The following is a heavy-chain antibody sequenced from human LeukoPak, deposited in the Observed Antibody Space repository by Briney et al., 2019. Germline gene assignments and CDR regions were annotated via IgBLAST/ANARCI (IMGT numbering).Heavy chain of an antibody. D-gene: IGHD1-26*01. CDR3: ARAGSPGYFDY. CDR2: ISSGSTYI. J-gene: IGHJ4*02. CDR1: GFTLSRYS. Sequence: GGSLRLSCAASGFTLSRYSMNWVRQAPGKGLEWVSSISSGSTYIYYAGSVKGRFTISRDNSKNSLYLQMNSLRAEDTALYYCARAGSPGYFDYWGQGTLVTVSS. V-gene: IGHV3-21*04.